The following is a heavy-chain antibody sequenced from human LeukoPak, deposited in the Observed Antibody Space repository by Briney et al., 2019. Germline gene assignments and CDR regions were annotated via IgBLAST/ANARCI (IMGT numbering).Heavy chain of an antibody. J-gene: IGHJ6*03. CDR2: IKQDGSET. CDR1: GFTFSDYW. Sequence: GGSLRLSCTASGFTFSDYWMNWVHQAPGKELGWVANIKQDGSETSYVDSVKGRFTISRDNAKNSLYLQMNSLRAEDTAVYYCAKVRDRRDGYNFYFYYYMDVWGKGTTVTVSS. V-gene: IGHV3-7*01. CDR3: AKVRDRRDGYNFYFYYYMDV. D-gene: IGHD5-24*01.